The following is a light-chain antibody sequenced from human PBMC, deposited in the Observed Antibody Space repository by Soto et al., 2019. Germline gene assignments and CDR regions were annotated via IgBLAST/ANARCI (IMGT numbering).Light chain of an antibody. Sequence: DIVMSQSPDSLAVSLGERATSNFSSSQSILHSSTNRNYLAWYQQKPGQPLRLLFYWASTRASGVPDRFSASGSATDFTLTISTLQAEDVAVYHCQQYYRTPPTFGQGTKVDIK. CDR1: QSILHSSTNRNY. CDR3: QQYYRTPPT. J-gene: IGKJ1*01. CDR2: WAS. V-gene: IGKV4-1*01.